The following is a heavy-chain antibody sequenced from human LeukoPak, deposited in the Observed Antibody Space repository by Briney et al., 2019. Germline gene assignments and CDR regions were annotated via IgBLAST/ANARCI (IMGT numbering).Heavy chain of an antibody. CDR3: ARGAVLLWFGEELGPFDY. CDR2: INPNSGGT. CDR1: GYTFTGYY. Sequence: SVKVSCKASGYTFTGYYMHWVRQAPGQGLEWMGWINPNSGGTNYAQKFQGRVTMTRDTSISTAYMELSRLRSDDTAVYYCARGAVLLWFGEELGPFDYWGQGTLVTVSS. D-gene: IGHD3-10*01. J-gene: IGHJ4*02. V-gene: IGHV1-2*02.